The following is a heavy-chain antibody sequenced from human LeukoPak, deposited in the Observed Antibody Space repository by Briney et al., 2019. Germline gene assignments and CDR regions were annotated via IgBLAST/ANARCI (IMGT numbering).Heavy chain of an antibody. J-gene: IGHJ6*02. Sequence: GGSLRLSCAASGFTVSSNYMSWARQAPGKGLEWVSVIYSGGSTYYADSVKGRFTISRDNSKNTLYLQMNSLRAEDTAVYYCASVALGSPDNYGMDVWGQGTTVTVSS. CDR2: IYSGGST. D-gene: IGHD1-14*01. CDR1: GFTVSSNY. CDR3: ASVALGSPDNYGMDV. V-gene: IGHV3-66*01.